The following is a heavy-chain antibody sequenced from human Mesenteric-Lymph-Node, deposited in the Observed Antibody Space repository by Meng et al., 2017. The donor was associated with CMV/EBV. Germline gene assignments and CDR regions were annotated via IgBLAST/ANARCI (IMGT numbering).Heavy chain of an antibody. Sequence: ASVKVSCKASGYTFTGYYMHWVRQAPGQGLEWMGWINPNSGGTNYAQKVQGRVTMTRETSISTAYMELSRLRSDDTAVYYCAREEGIVGSTFDYWGQGTLVTVSS. CDR3: AREEGIVGSTFDY. CDR2: INPNSGGT. D-gene: IGHD1-26*01. J-gene: IGHJ4*02. CDR1: GYTFTGYY. V-gene: IGHV1-2*02.